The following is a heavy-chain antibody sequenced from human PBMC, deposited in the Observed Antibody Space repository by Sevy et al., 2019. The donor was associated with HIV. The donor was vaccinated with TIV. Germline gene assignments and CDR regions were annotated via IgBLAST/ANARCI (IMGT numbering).Heavy chain of an antibody. J-gene: IGHJ4*02. D-gene: IGHD2-21*02. CDR1: RFTFTNFA. CDR3: ARGRVTSYYFDS. Sequence: GGSLRLSCAASRFTFTNFAIHWVRQAPGRGLEWVAVTSSDGANEYYADSVKGRFTISRDNSMNTVYLLINSLRREDTAIYFCARGRVTSYYFDSWGLGALVTVSS. CDR2: TSSDGANE. V-gene: IGHV3-30-3*01.